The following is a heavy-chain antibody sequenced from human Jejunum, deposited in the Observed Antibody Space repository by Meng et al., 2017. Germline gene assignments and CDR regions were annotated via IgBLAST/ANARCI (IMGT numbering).Heavy chain of an antibody. V-gene: IGHV6-1*01. CDR3: AGGGLVRSTRGYFDY. CDR2: TYYRSKWYI. D-gene: IGHD1-26*01. J-gene: IGHJ4*02. CDR1: GDSVSSNSAG. Sequence: QIQLQQPGPGLVKPSQTLPHTCAIPGDSVSSNSAGWNWIRQSPSRGLEWLGRTYYRSKWYIDYAVSVKSRITINPDTSKNQFSLHLNSVTPEDTAVYYCAGGGLVRSTRGYFDYWGQGTLVTVSS.